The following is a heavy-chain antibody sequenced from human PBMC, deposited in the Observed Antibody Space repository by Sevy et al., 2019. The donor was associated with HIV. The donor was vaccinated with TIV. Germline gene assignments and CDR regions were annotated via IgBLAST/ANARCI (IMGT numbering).Heavy chain of an antibody. D-gene: IGHD6-13*01. CDR2: ISAYNGNT. J-gene: IGHJ6*02. CDR1: GYTFTSYG. Sequence: ASVKVSCKASGYTFTSYGISWVRQAPGQGLEWMGWISAYNGNTNYAQKLKGRVTMTTDTSTSTAYMELRSLRSDDTAVYYCARDPGAAAGPGEDYYYYGMDVWGHGTTVTVSS. V-gene: IGHV1-18*01. CDR3: ARDPGAAAGPGEDYYYYGMDV.